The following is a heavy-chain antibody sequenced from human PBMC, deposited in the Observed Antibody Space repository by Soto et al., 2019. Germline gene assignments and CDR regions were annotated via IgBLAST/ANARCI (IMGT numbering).Heavy chain of an antibody. CDR2: IKQDGSEK. J-gene: IGHJ4*02. CDR1: GFTFSSYW. Sequence: PGGSLRLSCAASGFTFSSYWMTWVHQAPGKGLEWVANIKQDGSEKYYVDSVKGRFTISRDNTKKSLYLQMNSLRTQDTAVYYCARGSGWGDSWGQGTLVTVSS. CDR3: ARGSGWGDS. D-gene: IGHD6-19*01. V-gene: IGHV3-7*03.